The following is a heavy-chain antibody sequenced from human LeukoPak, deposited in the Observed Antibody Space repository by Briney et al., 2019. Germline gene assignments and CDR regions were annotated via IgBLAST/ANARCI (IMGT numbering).Heavy chain of an antibody. D-gene: IGHD1-20*01. CDR2: INHSGST. J-gene: IGHJ4*02. Sequence: SETLSLTCAVYGGSFSGYYWSWIRQPPGKGLEWIGEINHSGSTNYNPSLKSRVTISVDTSKNQFSLKLSSVTAADTAVYYCARELTGTTDDRIDYWGQGTLVTVSS. V-gene: IGHV4-34*01. CDR3: ARELTGTTDDRIDY. CDR1: GGSFSGYY.